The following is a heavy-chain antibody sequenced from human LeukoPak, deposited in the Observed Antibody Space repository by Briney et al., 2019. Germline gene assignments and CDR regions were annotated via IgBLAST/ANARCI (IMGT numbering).Heavy chain of an antibody. V-gene: IGHV4-34*01. D-gene: IGHD3-3*01. CDR1: GGSFSGYY. CDR2: INHSGST. Sequence: PSETLSLTCAVYGGSFSGYYWSWIRQPPGKGLEWIGEINHSGSTNYNPSLKSRVTISVDTSKNQFSLKLSSVTAADTAVYYCARGSDYDFWSGYSRDPPGVYNWFDPWGQGTLVTVSS. J-gene: IGHJ5*02. CDR3: ARGSDYDFWSGYSRDPPGVYNWFDP.